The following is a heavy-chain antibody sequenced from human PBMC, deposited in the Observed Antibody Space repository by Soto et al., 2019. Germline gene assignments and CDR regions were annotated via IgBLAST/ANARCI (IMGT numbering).Heavy chain of an antibody. D-gene: IGHD3-22*01. CDR2: IYSGGST. Sequence: EVQLVESGGGLIQPGGSLRLSCAASGFTVRSDYMSRVRQAPGKRLEWVSVIYSGGSTYYADSVKGRFTISRDNSKNTLYLQMNSLRAEDTAVYYCARDRVESGYPEYFQHWGQGTLVTVSS. CDR3: ARDRVESGYPEYFQH. CDR1: GFTVRSDY. V-gene: IGHV3-53*01. J-gene: IGHJ1*01.